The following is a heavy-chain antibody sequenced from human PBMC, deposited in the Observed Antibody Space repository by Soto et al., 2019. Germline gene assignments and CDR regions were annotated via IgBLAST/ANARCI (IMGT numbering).Heavy chain of an antibody. V-gene: IGHV3-7*01. Sequence: GGSLRLSCAASGFTFSSYWMSWVRQAPGKGLEWVANIKQDGSEKYYVDSVKGRFTISRDNAKNSLYLQMNSLRAEDTAVYYCARYDFWSGYYTPYYYYYMDVWGKGTTVTVSS. CDR3: ARYDFWSGYYTPYYYYYMDV. CDR2: IKQDGSEK. CDR1: GFTFSSYW. J-gene: IGHJ6*03. D-gene: IGHD3-3*01.